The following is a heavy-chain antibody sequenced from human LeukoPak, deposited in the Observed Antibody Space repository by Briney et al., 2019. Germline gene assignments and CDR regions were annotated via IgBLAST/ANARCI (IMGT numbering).Heavy chain of an antibody. Sequence: ASLKVSCKASGYTFTGYYMHWARQAPGQGLEWIGWINPNSGGTNYAQKFQGRVTMTRDTSISTAYMELSRLRSDDTAVYYCAREGVDWNHSVYYFDYWGQGTLVTVSS. CDR2: INPNSGGT. CDR1: GYTFTGYY. D-gene: IGHD1-1*01. CDR3: AREGVDWNHSVYYFDY. J-gene: IGHJ4*02. V-gene: IGHV1-2*02.